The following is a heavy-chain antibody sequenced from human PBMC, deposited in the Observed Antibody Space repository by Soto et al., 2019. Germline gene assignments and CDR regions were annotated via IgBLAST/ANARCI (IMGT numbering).Heavy chain of an antibody. CDR1: GGSISSSSYY. CDR3: ARHLNSITIFGVVSTGFDY. CDR2: IYYSGST. V-gene: IGHV4-39*01. Sequence: PSLTCTVSGGSISSSSYYWGWIRQPPGKGLEWIGSIYYSGSTYYNPSLKSRVTISVDTSKNQFSLKLSSVTAADTAVYYCARHLNSITIFGVVSTGFDYWGQGTLVTVSS. D-gene: IGHD3-3*01. J-gene: IGHJ4*02.